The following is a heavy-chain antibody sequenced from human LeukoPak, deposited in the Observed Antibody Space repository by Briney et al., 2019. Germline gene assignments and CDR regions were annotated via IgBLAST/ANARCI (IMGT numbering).Heavy chain of an antibody. D-gene: IGHD5-18*01. CDR2: INPSGGST. Sequence: ASVKVSCKASGYTFTSYYMHWVRQAPGQGLEWMGIINPSGGSTSYAQKFQGRVTMTRDTSTSTVYMEPSSLRSEDTAVYYCARDLGPIQLWSLYYYYYYGMDVWGQGTTVTVSS. V-gene: IGHV1-46*01. CDR3: ARDLGPIQLWSLYYYYYYGMDV. CDR1: GYTFTSYY. J-gene: IGHJ6*02.